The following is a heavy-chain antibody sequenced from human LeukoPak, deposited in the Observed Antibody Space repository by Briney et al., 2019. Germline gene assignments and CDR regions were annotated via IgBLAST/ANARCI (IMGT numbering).Heavy chain of an antibody. CDR1: GFTFDDYG. CDR3: ARDLVGYSSGWWDY. D-gene: IGHD6-19*01. Sequence: RTGESLRLSCAASGFTFDDYGMSWVRQAPGKGLEWVSGINWNGGSTGYADSVKGRFTISRDNAKNSLYLQMNSLRAEDTALYYCARDLVGYSSGWWDYWGQGTLVTVSS. V-gene: IGHV3-20*04. CDR2: INWNGGST. J-gene: IGHJ4*02.